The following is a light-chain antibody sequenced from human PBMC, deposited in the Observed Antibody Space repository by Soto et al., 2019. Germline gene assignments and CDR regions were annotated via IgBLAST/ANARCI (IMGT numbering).Light chain of an antibody. V-gene: IGLV2-14*01. CDR3: TSYTSSSTPYV. CDR2: DVS. J-gene: IGLJ1*01. CDR1: SSDVGGYTY. Sequence: QAVLTQPASVSGSPGQSIIISCAGTSSDVGGYTYVSWYQQHPGKAPKLMIYDVSNRPSGVSNRFSGSKSGNTASLTISGLQAEDEADYYCTSYTSSSTPYVFGGGTKLTVL.